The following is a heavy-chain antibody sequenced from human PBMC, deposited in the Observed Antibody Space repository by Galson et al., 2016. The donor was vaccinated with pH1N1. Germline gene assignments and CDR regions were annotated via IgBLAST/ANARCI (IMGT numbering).Heavy chain of an antibody. J-gene: IGHJ4*02. V-gene: IGHV3-33*01. Sequence: SLRLSCAASGFTFSNYDMHWVRQAPGKGLEWVGFSRSDGSDKYYAGSVKGRFTISRDNSKNTLYLHMNGLRAEDTAVYYCASWPEGSQPFLHDWGQGTLVSVAS. CDR3: ASWPEGSQPFLHD. CDR1: GFTFSNYD. CDR2: SRSDGSDK.